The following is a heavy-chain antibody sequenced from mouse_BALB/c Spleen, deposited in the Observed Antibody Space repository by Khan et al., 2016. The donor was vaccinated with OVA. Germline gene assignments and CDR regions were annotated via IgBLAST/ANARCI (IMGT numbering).Heavy chain of an antibody. CDR1: GYIFSDYV. CDR3: PRSGYGSLVY. Sequence: QVQLQQSGPVLVKPGASVKMSCKASGYIFSDYVINWVKQRTGQGLEWIGQIFPGSGDSYYNEKFKGQATLTTDKSSNTAYMQLSSLTSEDSADYFCPRSGYGSLVYWGQGTTLTVSS. V-gene: IGHV1-77*01. CDR2: IFPGSGDS. J-gene: IGHJ2*01. D-gene: IGHD1-1*01.